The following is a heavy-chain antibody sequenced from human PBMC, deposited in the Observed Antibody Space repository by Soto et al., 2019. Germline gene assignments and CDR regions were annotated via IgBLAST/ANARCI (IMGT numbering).Heavy chain of an antibody. CDR3: AKGRGGSGSLTPRVDF. Sequence: EVQLLESGGGLVQPGGSLRLSCAASGFTFNNYAMSWVLPAPGKGLEWVPAISGGGDTTSYADSVKGRFTVSRDGSKNTVYLQMNSLRAEDTAVYCCAKGRGGSGSLTPRVDFWGQGTLGTVSS. J-gene: IGHJ4*02. CDR1: GFTFNNYA. D-gene: IGHD3-10*01. CDR2: ISGGGDTT. V-gene: IGHV3-23*01.